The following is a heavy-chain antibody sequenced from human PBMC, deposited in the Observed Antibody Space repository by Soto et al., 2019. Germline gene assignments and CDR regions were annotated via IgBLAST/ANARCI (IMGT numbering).Heavy chain of an antibody. CDR1: GFSLTTCGVG. J-gene: IGHJ4*02. D-gene: IGHD3-3*01. V-gene: IGHV2-5*02. Sequence: QITLNESGPTQVKPRQTLTLTCIFSGFSLTTCGVGVGWIRQSPGKAPEWLALIYWDDDKGYSPSLKSRLTTNKDTSKNQVVRTMADLDPADRATYYFAHRVLRTVFGFLTTTSIYFDFWGQGTPVAVSS. CDR2: IYWDDDK. CDR3: AHRVLRTVFGFLTTTSIYFDF.